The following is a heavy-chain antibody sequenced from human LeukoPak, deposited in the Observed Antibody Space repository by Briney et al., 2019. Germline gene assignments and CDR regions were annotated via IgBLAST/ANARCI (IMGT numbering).Heavy chain of an antibody. J-gene: IGHJ4*02. CDR1: GGSFSGYY. CDR3: ARHLRAYYDFWSGYYNPSYYFDY. Sequence: SETLSLTCAVYGGSFSGYYWSWIRQPPGKGLEWIGEINHSGSTDYNPSLKSRVTISVDTSKNQFSLKLSSVTAADTAVYYCARHLRAYYDFWSGYYNPSYYFDYWGQGTLVTVSS. D-gene: IGHD3-3*01. V-gene: IGHV4-34*01. CDR2: INHSGST.